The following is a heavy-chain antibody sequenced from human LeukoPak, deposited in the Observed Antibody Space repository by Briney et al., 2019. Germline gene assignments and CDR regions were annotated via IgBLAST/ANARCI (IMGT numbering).Heavy chain of an antibody. CDR1: GYTFTSYA. CDR3: ARVRYFDWSPPGAFDI. CDR2: INAGNGNT. V-gene: IGHV1-3*01. D-gene: IGHD3-9*01. J-gene: IGHJ3*02. Sequence: ASVKVSCKASGYTFTSYAMHWVRQAPGQRLEWMGWINAGNGNTKYSQKFQGRVTITRDTSASTAYMELSSLRSEDTAVYYSARVRYFDWSPPGAFDIWGQGTMVTVSS.